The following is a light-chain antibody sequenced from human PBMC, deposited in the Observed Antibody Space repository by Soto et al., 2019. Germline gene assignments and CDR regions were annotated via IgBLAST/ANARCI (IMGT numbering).Light chain of an antibody. CDR3: HKYGPAPLT. CDR1: QSVASSF. J-gene: IGKJ4*01. Sequence: EIVLTQSPGTLSLSPGARATLSCRASQSVASSFIAWFQQKPGQTPRLLIYTASSRAPGIPDRFTASGSGTDFTLTLSRLEPEDFAVYYCHKYGPAPLTFGGGTKVEI. CDR2: TAS. V-gene: IGKV3-20*01.